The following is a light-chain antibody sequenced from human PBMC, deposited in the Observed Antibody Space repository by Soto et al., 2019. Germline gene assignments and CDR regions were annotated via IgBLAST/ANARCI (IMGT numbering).Light chain of an antibody. V-gene: IGLV2-14*01. J-gene: IGLJ1*01. CDR1: SSDVGGYNY. CDR3: SSYTSSPYV. CDR2: DVS. Sequence: QSVLTQPASVSGSPGQSITISCTGTSSDVGGYNYVSWYQKHPGKAPKLMIYDVSNRPSGVSNRFSGSKAGNTASLTISGLQAEDEADYYCSSYTSSPYVFGTGTKVTVL.